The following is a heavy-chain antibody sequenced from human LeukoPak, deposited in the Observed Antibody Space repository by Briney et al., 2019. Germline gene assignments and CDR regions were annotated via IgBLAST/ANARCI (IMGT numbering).Heavy chain of an antibody. J-gene: IGHJ3*02. D-gene: IGHD3-10*01. V-gene: IGHV3-23*01. CDR2: ISGSGGST. CDR1: GFTFSSYV. Sequence: GGSLRLSCAASGFTFSSYVMSWVRQAPGKGLEWVSAISGSGGSTYFPDSVKGRFTISRDNSKNTLHLQMSSLRAEDTALYYCAKGPSGSYYGFDMWGQGTMVTVSS. CDR3: AKGPSGSYYGFDM.